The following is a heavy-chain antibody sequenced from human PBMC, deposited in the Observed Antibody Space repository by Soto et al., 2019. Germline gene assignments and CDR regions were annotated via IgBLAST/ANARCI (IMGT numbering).Heavy chain of an antibody. CDR1: GYTFTSYD. CDR2: MNPNSGNT. J-gene: IGHJ4*02. Sequence: QVQLVQSGAEVKKPGASVKVSCKASGYTFTSYDINWVRQATGQGLEWMGWMNPNSGNTGYAQKFQGRVTMTRNTSISTAYMDLSSLRSEDTAVYYCARVPTYDYVWGSYRGSDYWGQGTLVTVSS. CDR3: ARVPTYDYVWGSYRGSDY. V-gene: IGHV1-8*01. D-gene: IGHD3-16*02.